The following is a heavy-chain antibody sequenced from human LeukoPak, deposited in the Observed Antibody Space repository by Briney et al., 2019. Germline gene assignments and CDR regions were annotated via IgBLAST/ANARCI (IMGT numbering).Heavy chain of an antibody. CDR3: AREVVDTAMVTPYFDY. J-gene: IGHJ4*02. CDR2: INTNTGNP. CDR1: GYTFTSYA. Sequence: GASVTVSCKASGYTFTSYAMNWVRQAPGQGLEWMGWINTNTGNPTYAQGFTGRFVFSLDTSVSTAYLQISSLKAEDTAVYYCAREVVDTAMVTPYFDYWGQGTLVTVSS. D-gene: IGHD5-18*01. V-gene: IGHV7-4-1*02.